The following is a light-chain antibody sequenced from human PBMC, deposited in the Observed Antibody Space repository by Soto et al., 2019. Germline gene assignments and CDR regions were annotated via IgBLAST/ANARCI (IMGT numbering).Light chain of an antibody. J-gene: IGLJ3*02. CDR2: EVS. CDR3: SSYAGSNNLV. V-gene: IGLV2-8*01. Sequence: QSALTQPPSASGSPVQSGTISCTGTSSYVGDYNYVSWYQQHPGKAPKLMIYEVSKRPSGVPDRFSGSKSGNTVSLTVSGLQAEDEANYYCSSYAGSNNLVFGGGTKVTVL. CDR1: SSYVGDYNY.